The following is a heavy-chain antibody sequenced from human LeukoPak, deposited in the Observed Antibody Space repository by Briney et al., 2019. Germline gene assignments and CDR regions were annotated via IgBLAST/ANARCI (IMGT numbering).Heavy chain of an antibody. CDR3: AREIRAAAGTTTYNWFDP. V-gene: IGHV4-34*01. D-gene: IGHD6-13*01. CDR1: GGSFSGYY. CDR2: INHSGST. Sequence: PSETLSLTCAVYGGSFSGYYWSWIRQPPGKGLEWIGEINHSGSTNYNPSLKSRVTISVDTSKNQFSLKLSSVTAADTAVYYCAREIRAAAGTTTYNWFDPWGQGTLVTVSS. J-gene: IGHJ5*02.